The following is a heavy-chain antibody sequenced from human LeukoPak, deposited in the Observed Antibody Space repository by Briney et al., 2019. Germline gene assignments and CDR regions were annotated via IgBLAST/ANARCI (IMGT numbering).Heavy chain of an antibody. CDR1: GYTLTDYY. D-gene: IGHD5-24*01. V-gene: IGHV1-2*02. CDR2: INPNSGGT. J-gene: IGHJ5*02. Sequence: ASVKVSCKASGYTLTDYYMHWVRQAPGQGLEWMGWINPNSGGTNYAQKFQGRVTMTRDTSISTAYMELSRLRSDDTAVYYCARLETGNWFDPWGQGTLVTVSS. CDR3: ARLETGNWFDP.